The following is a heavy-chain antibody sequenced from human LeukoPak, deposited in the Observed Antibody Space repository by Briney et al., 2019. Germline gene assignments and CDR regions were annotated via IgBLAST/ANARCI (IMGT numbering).Heavy chain of an antibody. Sequence: PSETLSLTCAVSGDSVSSSSYFWGWIRQPPGKGLEWIGSLYSSGSTYYNPSLKSRFTISLDNSKNQFALKLTSVTAADTAVYYCAGGSRGYQEAFDYWGQGTRVPFSS. D-gene: IGHD3-16*01. CDR2: LYSSGST. CDR3: AGGSRGYQEAFDY. J-gene: IGHJ4*02. CDR1: GDSVSSSSYF. V-gene: IGHV4-39*06.